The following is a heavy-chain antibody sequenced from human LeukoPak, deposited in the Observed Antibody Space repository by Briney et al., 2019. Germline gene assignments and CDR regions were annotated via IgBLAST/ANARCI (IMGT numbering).Heavy chain of an antibody. D-gene: IGHD3-10*01. J-gene: IGHJ4*02. V-gene: IGHV3-7*01. CDR2: IKYDGSNK. Sequence: GGSLRLSCAASGFTFSSFAMSWVRQAPGKGLEWVAIIKYDGSNKYHVDSARFTISRDNAKNSLYLQMNGLRAEDTAVYYCARGGHRQKEFWGQGTLVTVSS. CDR3: ARGGHRQKEF. CDR1: GFTFSSFA.